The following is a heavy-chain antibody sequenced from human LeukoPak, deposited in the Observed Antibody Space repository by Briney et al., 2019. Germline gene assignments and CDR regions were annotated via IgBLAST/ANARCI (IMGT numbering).Heavy chain of an antibody. D-gene: IGHD3-16*01. CDR2: ISGSGGST. Sequence: GGSLRLSCAASGFTFSSYAMSWVRQAPGKGLEWVSAISGSGGSTYYADSVKGRLTISRDNSKNTLHLQMNSLRAEDTAVYYCAKARQGLRLGESDYWGQGTLVTVSS. CDR3: AKARQGLRLGESDY. V-gene: IGHV3-23*01. CDR1: GFTFSSYA. J-gene: IGHJ4*02.